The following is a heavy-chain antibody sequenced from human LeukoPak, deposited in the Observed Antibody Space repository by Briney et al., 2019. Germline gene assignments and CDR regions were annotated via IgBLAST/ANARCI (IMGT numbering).Heavy chain of an antibody. CDR1: GDSVSINSAA. Sequence: SQTLSLTCAISGDSVSINSAAWNWIRQSPSRGLEWLGRTYQRSKWYNDYAVSVKSRITINPDISKNQFSLQLSSVTPEDTAVYYCARSPSPYSSGWYFDYWGQGTLVTVSS. CDR2: TYQRSKWYN. J-gene: IGHJ4*02. D-gene: IGHD6-19*01. V-gene: IGHV6-1*01. CDR3: ARSPSPYSSGWYFDY.